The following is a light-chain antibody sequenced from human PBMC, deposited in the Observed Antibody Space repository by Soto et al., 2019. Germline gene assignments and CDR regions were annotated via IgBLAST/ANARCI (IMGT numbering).Light chain of an antibody. J-gene: IGLJ2*01. Sequence: QSVLTQPPSVSAAPGQMVTISCSGSRSNIGGNYVSWYQQVPGTAPKLLIYDNRRRPAEIPDRFSGAKAGTSATLAISGLQTGDEADYYCGTWDSSLSAVVFGGGTKLTVL. CDR2: DNR. CDR1: RSNIGGNY. CDR3: GTWDSSLSAVV. V-gene: IGLV1-51*01.